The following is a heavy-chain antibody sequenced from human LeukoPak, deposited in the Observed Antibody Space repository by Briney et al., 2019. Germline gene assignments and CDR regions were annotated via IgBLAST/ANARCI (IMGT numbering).Heavy chain of an antibody. CDR1: GGSISSSSYY. CDR3: AREEGMATSN. Sequence: SETLSLTCTVSGGSISSSSYYWGWIRQPPGKGLEWIGSIYYSGSTYYNPSLKSRVTISVDTSKNRFSLKLSSVTAADTAVYYCAREEGMATSNWGQGTLVTVSS. V-gene: IGHV4-39*07. J-gene: IGHJ4*02. D-gene: IGHD5-24*01. CDR2: IYYSGST.